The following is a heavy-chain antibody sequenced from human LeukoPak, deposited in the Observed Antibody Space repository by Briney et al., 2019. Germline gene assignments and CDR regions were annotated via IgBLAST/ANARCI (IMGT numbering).Heavy chain of an antibody. V-gene: IGHV3-23*01. J-gene: IGHJ3*02. D-gene: IGHD2-15*01. CDR2: IRPSGDNT. Sequence: GGSLRLSCAASGFTFSSYEMNWVRQAPGRGLEWVSSIRPSGDNTYYGDSVKGRFTISRDNSKNTLYLQMNSLRAEDTAVYYCAKDRGSARYDAFDIWGQGTMVTVSS. CDR3: AKDRGSARYDAFDI. CDR1: GFTFSSYE.